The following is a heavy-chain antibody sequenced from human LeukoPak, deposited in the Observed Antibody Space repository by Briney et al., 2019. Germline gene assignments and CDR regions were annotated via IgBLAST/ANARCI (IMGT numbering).Heavy chain of an antibody. CDR1: GFTFSSYA. CDR2: ISYDGSNK. J-gene: IGHJ4*02. Sequence: GRSLRLSCAASGFTFSSYAMHWVRQAPGKGLEWVAVISYDGSNKYYADSVKGRFTISRDNSKNTLYPQMNSLRAEDTAVYYCARADLYCGGDCLDYWGQGTLVTVSS. V-gene: IGHV3-30-3*01. D-gene: IGHD2-21*02. CDR3: ARADLYCGGDCLDY.